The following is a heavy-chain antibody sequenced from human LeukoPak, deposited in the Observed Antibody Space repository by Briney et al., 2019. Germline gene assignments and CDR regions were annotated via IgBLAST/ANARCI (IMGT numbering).Heavy chain of an antibody. CDR1: GGTFSSYT. D-gene: IGHD3-10*01. CDR2: IIPIFGTA. CDR3: ARDLGYYYGSGSYITPYGMDV. J-gene: IGHJ6*04. Sequence: SVKVSCKASGGTFSSYTISWVRQAPGQGLEWMGGIIPIFGTANYAQKFQGRVTITADESTSTAYMELSSLRSEDTAVYYCARDLGYYYGSGSYITPYGMDVWGKGTTVTVSS. V-gene: IGHV1-69*13.